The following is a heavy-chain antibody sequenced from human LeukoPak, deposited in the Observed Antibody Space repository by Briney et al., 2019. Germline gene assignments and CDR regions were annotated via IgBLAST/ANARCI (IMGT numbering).Heavy chain of an antibody. D-gene: IGHD3-22*01. J-gene: IGHJ4*02. Sequence: SVKVSCKASGGTFSSYTISWVRQAPGQGLEWMGRIIPILGIANYAQKFQGRVTITADKSTSTAYMELSSLRSEDTAVYYCARPYYYDSGGYYYWGQGTLVTVSS. CDR3: ARPYYYDSGGYYY. CDR1: GGTFSSYT. V-gene: IGHV1-69*02. CDR2: IIPILGIA.